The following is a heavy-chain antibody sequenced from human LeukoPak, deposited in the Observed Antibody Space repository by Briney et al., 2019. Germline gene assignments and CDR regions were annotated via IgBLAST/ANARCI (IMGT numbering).Heavy chain of an antibody. CDR1: EFTFSNYA. J-gene: IGHJ4*02. V-gene: IGHV3-23*01. CDR2: ISGSGGST. Sequence: GGSLRLSCAASEFTFSNYAMSWVRQAPGKGLEWVSAISGSGGSTYYADSVKGRFTISRDNSKNTLYLQMNSLRAEDTAVYYCAKGGGRYYDSSGYSDYWGQGTLVTVSS. CDR3: AKGGGRYYDSSGYSDY. D-gene: IGHD3-22*01.